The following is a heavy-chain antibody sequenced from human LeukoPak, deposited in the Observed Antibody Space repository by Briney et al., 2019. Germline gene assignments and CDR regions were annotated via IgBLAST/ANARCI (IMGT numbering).Heavy chain of an antibody. J-gene: IGHJ6*03. CDR1: GGSISSYY. CDR3: ARVYMVRGVIYYMDV. Sequence: SETLSLTCTVSGGSISSYYWSWIRQPPGKGLEWIGYIYYSGSTNYNPSLKSRVTISVDTSKNQFSLKLSSVTAADTAVYYCARVYMVRGVIYYMDVWGKGTTVTVSS. V-gene: IGHV4-59*01. CDR2: IYYSGST. D-gene: IGHD3-10*01.